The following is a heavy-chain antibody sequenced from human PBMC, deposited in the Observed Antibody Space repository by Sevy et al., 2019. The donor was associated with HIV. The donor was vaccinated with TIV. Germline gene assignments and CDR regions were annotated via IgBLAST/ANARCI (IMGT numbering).Heavy chain of an antibody. J-gene: IGHJ4*02. CDR3: VIGGSDSYVRYNDWHADY. CDR2: IYPSDSEI. CDR1: GYSFTTYW. V-gene: IGHV5-51*01. D-gene: IGHD3-9*01. Sequence: GESLKISCKGSGYSFTTYWIGWVRQMPGKDLEWIGIIYPSDSEIRCSPPFQGQVTIPADKSICTAYVQWSRLRASDSAVYYCVIGGSDSYVRYNDWHADYWGQGTLVTVSS.